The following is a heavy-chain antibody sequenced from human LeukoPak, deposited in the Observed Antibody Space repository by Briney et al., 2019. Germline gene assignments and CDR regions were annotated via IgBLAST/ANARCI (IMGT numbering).Heavy chain of an antibody. J-gene: IGHJ6*03. CDR1: GFTFSSYG. D-gene: IGHD3-3*01. V-gene: IGHV3-30*02. Sequence: PAGSLRLSCAASGFTFSSYGMHWVRQAPGKGLEWVAFIRYDGSNKYYADSVKGRFTISRDDSKNTLYLQMNSLRAEDTAVYYCAKGTTPGYLLRFLEWDMDVWGKGTTVTVSS. CDR2: IRYDGSNK. CDR3: AKGTTPGYLLRFLEWDMDV.